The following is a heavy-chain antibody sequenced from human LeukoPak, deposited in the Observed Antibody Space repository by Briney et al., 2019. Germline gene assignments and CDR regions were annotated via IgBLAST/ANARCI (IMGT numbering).Heavy chain of an antibody. J-gene: IGHJ6*03. CDR2: IYHSGST. V-gene: IGHV4-38-2*01. CDR3: ARTTSNGYYYYMDV. Sequence: SETLSLTCAVSGYSISSGYYWGWIRHHPGRGLEWIGSIYHSGSTYYNPSLKSRVTISVDTSKNQFSLKLSSVTAADTAVYYCARTTSNGYYYYMDVWGKGTTVTVSS. CDR1: GYSISSGYY. D-gene: IGHD2-8*01.